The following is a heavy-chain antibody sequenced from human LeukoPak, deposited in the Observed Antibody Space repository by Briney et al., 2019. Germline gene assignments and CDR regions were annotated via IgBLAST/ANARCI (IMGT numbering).Heavy chain of an antibody. CDR1: GYTFTEYY. Sequence: ASVKVSCKASGYTFTEYYMHWVRQAPGQGLEWMGRINPNSGGTNYAQKFQGRVTMTRDTSISTAYMELSRLRSDDTAVYYCANLPTYYYDSSGYYTDYWGQGTLVTVSS. J-gene: IGHJ4*02. V-gene: IGHV1-2*06. CDR3: ANLPTYYYDSSGYYTDY. CDR2: INPNSGGT. D-gene: IGHD3-22*01.